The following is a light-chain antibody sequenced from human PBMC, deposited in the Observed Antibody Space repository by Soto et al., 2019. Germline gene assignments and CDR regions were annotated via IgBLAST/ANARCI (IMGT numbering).Light chain of an antibody. CDR1: SSDIGGYKY. J-gene: IGLJ3*02. V-gene: IGLV2-14*01. CDR2: EVS. CDR3: ISYTTTSTLV. Sequence: QSALTQPASVSGSPGQSITISCTGNSSDIGGYKYVSWYQQHPGKAPKLMIYEVSNRPSGVSNRFSGSKSGNTASLTISGLQAEDEADYYCISYTTTSTLVFGGGTQLTVL.